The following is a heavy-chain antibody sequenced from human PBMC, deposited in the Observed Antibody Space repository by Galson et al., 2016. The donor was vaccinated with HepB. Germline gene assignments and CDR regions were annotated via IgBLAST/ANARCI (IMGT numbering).Heavy chain of an antibody. CDR2: IKSKTDGGTT. Sequence: SLRLSCAASGFSFSHAWMHWVRQAPGKGLEWVGRIKSKTDGGTTDYAAPVKGRFAISRDNSKDTLYLQMNRLKTEDTGAYYCTVAASYDSWSGYYMLDPWGQGTLVTVSS. D-gene: IGHD3-3*01. CDR3: TVAASYDSWSGYYMLDP. V-gene: IGHV3-15*07. J-gene: IGHJ5*02. CDR1: GFSFSHAW.